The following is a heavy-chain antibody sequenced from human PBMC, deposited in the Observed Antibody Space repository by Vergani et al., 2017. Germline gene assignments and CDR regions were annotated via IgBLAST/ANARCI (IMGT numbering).Heavy chain of an antibody. V-gene: IGHV3-49*04. CDR2: IRNKAYGGKT. CDR3: SRGRGYSFGDSDY. D-gene: IGHD5-18*01. Sequence: EVQLVESGGGLVPPGRSLRLSCAASGFSFGDYAMTWVRQAPGKGLVWVAFIRNKAYGGKTEYAASVKGRFTISRDDSKRLAYLQLSGLKTEDTAVYFCSRGRGYSFGDSDYWGQGTLVTVSS. CDR1: GFSFGDYA. J-gene: IGHJ4*02.